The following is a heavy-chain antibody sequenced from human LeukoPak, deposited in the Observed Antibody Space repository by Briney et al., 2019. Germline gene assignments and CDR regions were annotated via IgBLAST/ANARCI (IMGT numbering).Heavy chain of an antibody. J-gene: IGHJ2*01. Sequence: SVKVSCKASGGTFSSYAISWVRQAPGPRLEWMGGIIPIFGTANYAQKFQGRVTITADKSTSTAFMELSTLRSEDTAVYYCARAEDDYGGKVGTWYFDLWGRGTLVTVSS. CDR1: GGTFSSYA. V-gene: IGHV1-69*06. D-gene: IGHD4-23*01. CDR3: ARAEDDYGGKVGTWYFDL. CDR2: IIPIFGTA.